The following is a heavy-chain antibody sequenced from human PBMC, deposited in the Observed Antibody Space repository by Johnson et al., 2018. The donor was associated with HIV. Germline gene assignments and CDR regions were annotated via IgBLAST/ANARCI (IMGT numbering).Heavy chain of an antibody. V-gene: IGHV3-11*04. J-gene: IGHJ3*01. Sequence: QEQLVESGGGLVKPGGSLRLSCATSGFTFSAYYMSWIRQAPGKGLECVSYISSSGSTIYYADSVKGRFTISRDNAKNSLYLQMNSLRAEDTAGYFCARGCRDGYTCDVFDVWGQGTRVTVSS. CDR2: ISSSGSTI. D-gene: IGHD5-24*01. CDR3: ARGCRDGYTCDVFDV. CDR1: GFTFSAYY.